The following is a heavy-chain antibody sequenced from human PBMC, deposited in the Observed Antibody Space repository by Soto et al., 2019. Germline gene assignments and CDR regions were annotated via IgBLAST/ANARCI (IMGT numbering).Heavy chain of an antibody. J-gene: IGHJ4*02. CDR3: AHNADYYGPAFDY. CDR2: IYWDDDK. D-gene: IGHD3-10*01. Sequence: QITLKESGPTLVKPTQTLTLTCTFSGFSLTTNGVGVGWIRQPPGKALEWLALIYWDDDKWYSPSLKSRLTSTKDTSKTQVVLTMNNMDPVDTATYYCAHNADYYGPAFDYWGQGTLVTVSS. CDR1: GFSLTTNGVG. V-gene: IGHV2-5*02.